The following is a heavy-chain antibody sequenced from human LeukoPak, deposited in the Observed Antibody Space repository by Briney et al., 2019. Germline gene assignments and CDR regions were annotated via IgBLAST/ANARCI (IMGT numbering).Heavy chain of an antibody. CDR3: ARGYCSGGSCYRTNPIDY. Sequence: PSETLSRTCAVYGGSFSGYYWSWIRQPPGKGLEWIGEINHSGSTNYNPSLKSRVTISVDTSKNQFSLKLSSVTAADTAVYYCARGYCSGGSCYRTNPIDYWGQGTLVTVSS. V-gene: IGHV4-34*01. CDR1: GGSFSGYY. D-gene: IGHD2-15*01. J-gene: IGHJ4*02. CDR2: INHSGST.